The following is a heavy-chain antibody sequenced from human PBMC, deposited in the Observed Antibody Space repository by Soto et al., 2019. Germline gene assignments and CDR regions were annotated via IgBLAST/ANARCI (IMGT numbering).Heavy chain of an antibody. D-gene: IGHD6-19*01. J-gene: IGHJ6*02. Sequence: SETLSLTCTVSGGSISSYYWSWIRQPAGKGLEWIGRIYTSGSTNYNPSLKSRVTMSVDTSKNQFSLKLSSVTAADTAVYYCARGDYLPYSSGWYAGRGYYYGMDVWGQGTTVTVSS. CDR3: ARGDYLPYSSGWYAGRGYYYGMDV. CDR1: GGSISSYY. CDR2: IYTSGST. V-gene: IGHV4-4*07.